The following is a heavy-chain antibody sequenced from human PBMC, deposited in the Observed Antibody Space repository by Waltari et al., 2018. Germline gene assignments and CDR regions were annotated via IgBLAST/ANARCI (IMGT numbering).Heavy chain of an antibody. CDR1: GFTFSSYA. Sequence: QVQLVESGGGVVQPGRSLRLSCAASGFTFSSYAMHWVRQAPGQGLEWVAVISYDGSNKYDGDAVKGGFTISRDNSKNTLYLQMNSLRAEDTAVYYCARDPGRKSGPSFQHWGQGTLVTVSS. D-gene: IGHD6-25*01. V-gene: IGHV3-30*01. J-gene: IGHJ1*01. CDR3: ARDPGRKSGPSFQH. CDR2: ISYDGSNK.